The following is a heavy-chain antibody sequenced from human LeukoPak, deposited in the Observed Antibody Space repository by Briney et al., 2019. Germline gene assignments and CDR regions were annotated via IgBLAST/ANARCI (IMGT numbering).Heavy chain of an antibody. V-gene: IGHV4-39*07. CDR2: IYYSGGT. D-gene: IGHD1-26*01. CDR3: ATTTIRLGY. J-gene: IGHJ4*02. Sequence: PSETLSLTCTVSGGSISSSSHYWGWISQPPGKGLEWIGSIYYSGGTYYNPSLKSRVTISADTSKNQFSLKLSSVTAADTAVYYCATTTIRLGYWGQGTLVTVSS. CDR1: GGSISSSSHY.